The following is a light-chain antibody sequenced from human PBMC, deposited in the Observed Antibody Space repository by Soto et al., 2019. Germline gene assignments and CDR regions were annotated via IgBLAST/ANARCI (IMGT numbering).Light chain of an antibody. CDR3: QQYNNSPLT. Sequence: IVITQSPATLSVSPGERAAPSCRASQSVSNNLAWYQQKPGQAPKLLIYGASTRATGIPARFSGSGSGTEFTLSISSLQSEDFAVYYCQQYNNSPLTFGGGTKVDI. CDR1: QSVSNN. CDR2: GAS. V-gene: IGKV3-15*01. J-gene: IGKJ4*01.